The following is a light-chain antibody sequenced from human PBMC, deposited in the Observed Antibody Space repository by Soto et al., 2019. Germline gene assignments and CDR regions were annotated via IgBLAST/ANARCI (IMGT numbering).Light chain of an antibody. J-gene: IGKJ1*01. Sequence: DIQMAQSPSSLSASVGDRVTITCQASQDISNYLNWYQQKPRKAPKLLIYAASTLQSGVSSRFSGSGSGTEFTLTISSLQPDDFATYYCQQYNSYWTFGQGTKVDIK. CDR2: AAS. CDR1: QDISNY. CDR3: QQYNSYWT. V-gene: IGKV1-16*01.